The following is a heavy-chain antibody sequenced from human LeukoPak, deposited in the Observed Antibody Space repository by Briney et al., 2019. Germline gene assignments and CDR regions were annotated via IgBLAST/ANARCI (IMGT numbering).Heavy chain of an antibody. J-gene: IGHJ4*02. CDR3: ARQMYAATIDY. D-gene: IGHD1-26*01. Sequence: PSETLSLTCTVSGGSISSYYWSLIRQPPGKGLEWIGYIYYSGSTNYNPSLKSRVTISVDTSKNQFSLKLSSVTAADTAVYYCARQMYAATIDYWGQGTLVTVSS. CDR1: GGSISSYY. V-gene: IGHV4-59*08. CDR2: IYYSGST.